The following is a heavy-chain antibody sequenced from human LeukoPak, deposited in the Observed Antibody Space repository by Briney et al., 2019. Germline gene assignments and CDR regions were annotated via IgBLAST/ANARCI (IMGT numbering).Heavy chain of an antibody. CDR1: GYSISSGYY. V-gene: IGHV4-38-2*01. Sequence: SETLSLTCAVSGYSISSGYYWGWIRPPPGKGLEWIGSLYHTGGTCYNTSLKSRVTISVDTSRNQFSLKLSSVTAAGTAVYYCARYYYGSGNYPQHWGQGTLVTVSS. CDR3: ARYYYGSGNYPQH. D-gene: IGHD3-10*01. J-gene: IGHJ1*01. CDR2: LYHTGGT.